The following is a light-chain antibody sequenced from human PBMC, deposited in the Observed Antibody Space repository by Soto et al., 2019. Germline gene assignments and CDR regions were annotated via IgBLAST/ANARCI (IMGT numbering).Light chain of an antibody. CDR1: QSVTSSY. CDR3: QQYGRSPLT. J-gene: IGKJ4*01. V-gene: IGKV3-20*01. CDR2: GAS. Sequence: EIVLTQSPGTLSLSPGERATLSCRASQSVTSSYLAWYQQKPGQAPRLLIYGASSRATVIPDRFSGSGSGTAFTLTISRLEPKDFAVDYCQQYGRSPLTFGGGTKVEIK.